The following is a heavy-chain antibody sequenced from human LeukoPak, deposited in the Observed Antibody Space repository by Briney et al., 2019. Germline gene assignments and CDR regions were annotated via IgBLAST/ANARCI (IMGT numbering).Heavy chain of an antibody. CDR2: IIPILGIA. Sequence: SVKVSCKASGGTFSSYAISWVRQAPGQGLEWMGRIIPILGIANYAQKFQGRVTITADKSTSTAYMELSSLRSEDTAVYYCARAILGHIAAAGTRVYYFDYWGQGTLVTVSS. J-gene: IGHJ4*02. V-gene: IGHV1-69*04. CDR1: GGTFSSYA. CDR3: ARAILGHIAAAGTRVYYFDY. D-gene: IGHD6-13*01.